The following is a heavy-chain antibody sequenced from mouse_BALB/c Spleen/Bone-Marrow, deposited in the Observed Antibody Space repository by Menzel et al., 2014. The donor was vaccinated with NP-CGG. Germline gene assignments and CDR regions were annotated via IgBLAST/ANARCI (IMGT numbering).Heavy chain of an antibody. CDR1: GFTFSDYY. J-gene: IGHJ3*01. CDR3: VRDGNYRYTCFTY. CDR2: ISDGGIYT. Sequence: EAGGGLVKPGGPLKLSCAASGFTFSDYYIYWVRQTPEKRLEWVATISDGGIYTYYPDTVKGRFTISRDNAKNNLYLQMNGQKSEVTAMYYCVRDGNYRYTCFTYWGEGTLVAISA. V-gene: IGHV5-4*02. D-gene: IGHD2-14*01.